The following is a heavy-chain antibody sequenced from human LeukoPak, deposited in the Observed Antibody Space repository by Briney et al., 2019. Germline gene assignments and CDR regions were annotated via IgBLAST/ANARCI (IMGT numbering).Heavy chain of an antibody. Sequence: GESLKISFKGSGYRFTSYWIGWVRPMPGKGLEWMGIIYPGDSDTRYSPSFQGQVTISADKSISTAYLQWSSLKASDTAMYYCARLYSNYGFGSGYFDLWGRGTLVTVSS. CDR3: ARLYSNYGFGSGYFDL. CDR2: IYPGDSDT. D-gene: IGHD4-11*01. V-gene: IGHV5-51*01. J-gene: IGHJ2*01. CDR1: GYRFTSYW.